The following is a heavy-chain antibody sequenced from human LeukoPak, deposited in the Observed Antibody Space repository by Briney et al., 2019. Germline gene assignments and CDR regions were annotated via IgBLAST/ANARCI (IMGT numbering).Heavy chain of an antibody. V-gene: IGHV4-4*07. D-gene: IGHD3-16*01. CDR1: GDFFSTYY. CDR3: ARGGLFGAFDI. CDR2: IYSSGST. J-gene: IGHJ3*02. Sequence: PSETLSLTCTVSGDFFSTYYWSWIRQPAGKGLEWIGHIYSSGSTNYNPSLKSRVTMSIDSSKNQFSLKMTSVTAADTAVYYCARGGLFGAFDIWGQGTMVTVSS.